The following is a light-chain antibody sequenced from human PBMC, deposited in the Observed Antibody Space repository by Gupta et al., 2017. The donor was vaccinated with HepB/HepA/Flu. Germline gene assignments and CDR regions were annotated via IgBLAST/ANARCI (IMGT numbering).Light chain of an antibody. CDR1: QSVLYTPSNQNH. CDR2: WAS. Sequence: DIVMTQSPDSLTVSLVERATINCKSSQSVLYTPSNQNHLAWYQQKPGQPPKQLISWASTRESGVPDRFSGSGSGTDFTLTISSLQAEDVAVYYCQQYYSNHLTFGGGTKVEIK. J-gene: IGKJ4*01. V-gene: IGKV4-1*01. CDR3: QQYYSNHLT.